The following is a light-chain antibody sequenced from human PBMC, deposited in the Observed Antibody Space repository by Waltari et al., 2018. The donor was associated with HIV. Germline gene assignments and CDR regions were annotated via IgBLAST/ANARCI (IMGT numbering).Light chain of an antibody. Sequence: SYELTQPPSVSVSPGQTASITCSGDKLGDGFVCWYQQKPGQSPVLVIYQDNKRPSGIPERFSGSNSGNTATLTISGTQAMDEADYYCQAWDTSTVLFGGGTKLTVL. CDR1: KLGDGF. V-gene: IGLV3-1*01. J-gene: IGLJ2*01. CDR3: QAWDTSTVL. CDR2: QDN.